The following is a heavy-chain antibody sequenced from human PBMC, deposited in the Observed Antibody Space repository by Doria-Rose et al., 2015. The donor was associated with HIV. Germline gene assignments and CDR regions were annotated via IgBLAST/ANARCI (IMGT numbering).Heavy chain of an antibody. CDR1: GVSLSSPGMG. V-gene: IGHV2-26*01. D-gene: IGHD6-13*01. Sequence: QITLKESGPVLVKPTETLTLTCTVSGVSLSSPGMGVSWIRQPPGKALEWLANIFSDDERSYKTALKSRLTISRGTSNSQVVLTMTDMDLVDTATYYCARIEGSRWYHKYYFDFWGQGTLVIVSA. CDR2: IFSDDER. CDR3: ARIEGSRWYHKYYFDF. J-gene: IGHJ4*02.